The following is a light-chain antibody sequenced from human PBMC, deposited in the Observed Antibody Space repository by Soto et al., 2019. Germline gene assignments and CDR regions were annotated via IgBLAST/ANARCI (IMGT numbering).Light chain of an antibody. CDR1: QGINNY. CDR2: AAS. J-gene: IGKJ1*01. CDR3: QQYNSYPWT. Sequence: DIQMTQPPSSLSASVGDRVTITCRASQGINNYLAWYQQKPGKVPKLLIHAASTLESGVPARFSGGDSGTEFTLTISSLQPDDFTTFYCQQYNSYPWTFGQGTKVGIK. V-gene: IGKV1-16*01.